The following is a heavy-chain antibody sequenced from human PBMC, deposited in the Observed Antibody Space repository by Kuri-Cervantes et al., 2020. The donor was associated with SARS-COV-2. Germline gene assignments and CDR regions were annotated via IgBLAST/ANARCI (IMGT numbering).Heavy chain of an antibody. J-gene: IGHJ4*02. CDR2: INGSGGST. CDR1: GFTFSSYA. Sequence: GESLKISCAASGFTFSSYAMSWVRQAPGKGLEWVSAINGSGGSTYYADSVKGRFTISRDNSKNTLYLQMNSLRAEDTAVYYCTTLIDYWGQGALVTVSS. V-gene: IGHV3-23*01. CDR3: TTLIDY.